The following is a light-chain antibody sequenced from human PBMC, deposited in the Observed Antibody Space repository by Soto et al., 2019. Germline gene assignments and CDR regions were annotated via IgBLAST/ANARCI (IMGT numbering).Light chain of an antibody. V-gene: IGKV1-39*01. CDR3: QQSYSTPLT. CDR1: QSISSY. CDR2: AAS. J-gene: IGKJ4*01. Sequence: DIQMTQSPSSLSASVADGVTITCRASQSISSYLNWYQQKPGKAPKLLIYAASSLQSGVPSRFSGSGSGTDFTLTISSLQPEDFATYYCQQSYSTPLTFGGGTKVDIK.